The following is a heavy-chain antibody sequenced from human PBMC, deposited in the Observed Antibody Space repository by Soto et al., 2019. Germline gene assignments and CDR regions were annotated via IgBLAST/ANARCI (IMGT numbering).Heavy chain of an antibody. Sequence: SETLSLTCTVSGGSVSSGSYYWSWIRQPPGKGLEWIGYIYYSGSTNYNPSLKSRVTISVDTSKNQFSLKLSSVTAADTAVYYCARAPDIVAFWYFAYWGQGTLVTVSS. D-gene: IGHD5-12*01. CDR2: IYYSGST. CDR1: GGSVSSGSYY. CDR3: ARAPDIVAFWYFAY. J-gene: IGHJ4*02. V-gene: IGHV4-61*01.